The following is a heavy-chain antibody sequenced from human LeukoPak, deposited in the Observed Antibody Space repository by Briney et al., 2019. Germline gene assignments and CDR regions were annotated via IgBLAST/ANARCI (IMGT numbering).Heavy chain of an antibody. CDR3: AGRRSSGWYAY. J-gene: IGHJ4*02. V-gene: IGHV3-53*01. Sequence: PGGSLRLSCATSGFTVSSNYMSWVCQAPGKGLEWVSVIYDSGTTYYADSVKGRFLIFRDTSKNTVDLQMNSLRVEDTAVYYCAGRRSSGWYAYWGQGTLVTVSS. D-gene: IGHD6-19*01. CDR2: IYDSGTT. CDR1: GFTVSSNY.